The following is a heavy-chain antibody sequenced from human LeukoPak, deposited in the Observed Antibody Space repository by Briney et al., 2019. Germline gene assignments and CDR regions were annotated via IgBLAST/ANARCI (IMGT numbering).Heavy chain of an antibody. Sequence: GESLKISCKGSGYSFINYWIGWVRQMPGKGQEWMGIIYPGDSDTRYSPSFQGQVTISADKSISTAYLQWSSLKASDTAMYYCARPSHSGSYYHGFDYWGQGTLVTVSS. CDR3: ARPSHSGSYYHGFDY. CDR1: GYSFINYW. D-gene: IGHD3-10*01. CDR2: IYPGDSDT. J-gene: IGHJ4*02. V-gene: IGHV5-51*01.